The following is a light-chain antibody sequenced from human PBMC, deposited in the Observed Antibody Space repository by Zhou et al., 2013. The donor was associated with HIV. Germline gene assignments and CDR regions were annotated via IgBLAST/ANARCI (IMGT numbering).Light chain of an antibody. Sequence: DIVMTQSPATLSVSPGERATLSCRASHSVSRNLAWYQQRPGQAPRLLIYAASSRATDVPARFSGSGSGXDFNLTISRLEPEDFAVYYCQQYATPVRTFGQGTTVEIK. CDR2: AAS. J-gene: IGKJ1*01. CDR1: HSVSRN. CDR3: QQYATPVRT. V-gene: IGKV3-15*01.